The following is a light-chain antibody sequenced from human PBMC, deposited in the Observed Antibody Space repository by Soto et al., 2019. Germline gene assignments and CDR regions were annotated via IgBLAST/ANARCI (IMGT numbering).Light chain of an antibody. V-gene: IGKV3D-20*02. J-gene: IGKJ5*01. CDR1: QTIGRNY. CDR3: QQRTRWPMT. Sequence: EIVLTQSPGTLSLSPGETATLSCRASQTIGRNYLAWYQQKPGQAPRLLIFGTSTRATGIPDRFSGSGSGTDFTLSISSLEPEDFAVYYCQQRTRWPMTFGQGTRLEIK. CDR2: GTS.